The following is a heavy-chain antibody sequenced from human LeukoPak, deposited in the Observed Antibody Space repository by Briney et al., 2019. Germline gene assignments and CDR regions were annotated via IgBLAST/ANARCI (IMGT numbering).Heavy chain of an antibody. CDR1: GGSISSYY. CDR2: IYTSGST. J-gene: IGHJ4*02. V-gene: IGHV4-4*09. CDR3: ARFVRVYDSSGYYAPFDY. D-gene: IGHD3-22*01. Sequence: SETLSLTCTVSGGSISSYYWSWIRQPPGKGLEWIGYIYTSGSTNYNPPLKSRVTISVDTSKNQFSLKLSSVTAADTAVYYCARFVRVYDSSGYYAPFDYWGQGTLVTVSS.